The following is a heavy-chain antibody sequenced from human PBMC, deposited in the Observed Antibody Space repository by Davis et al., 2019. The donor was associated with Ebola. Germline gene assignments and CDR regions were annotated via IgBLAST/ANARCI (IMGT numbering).Heavy chain of an antibody. D-gene: IGHD6-6*01. CDR3: ARDTNFEYSSSMGY. V-gene: IGHV1-46*01. J-gene: IGHJ4*02. CDR1: GYTFTSYY. Sequence: ASVKVSCKASGYTFTSYYMHWVRQAPGQGLEWMGIINPSGGSTSYAQKFQGRVTITADKSTSTAYMELSSLRSEDTAVYYCARDTNFEYSSSMGYRGQGTLVTVSS. CDR2: INPSGGST.